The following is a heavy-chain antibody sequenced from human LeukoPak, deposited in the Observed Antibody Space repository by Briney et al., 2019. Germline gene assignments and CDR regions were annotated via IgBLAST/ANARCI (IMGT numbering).Heavy chain of an antibody. CDR3: ARFAQWLVPGFDY. J-gene: IGHJ4*02. Sequence: PSETLSLTCAVYGGSFSGYYWSWIRQPPGKGLEWIGEINHSGSTNYNPSLKSRVTISVDTSKNQFSLKLSSVTAADTAVYYCARFAQWLVPGFDYWGQGTLVTVSS. CDR2: INHSGST. CDR1: GGSFSGYY. V-gene: IGHV4-34*01. D-gene: IGHD6-19*01.